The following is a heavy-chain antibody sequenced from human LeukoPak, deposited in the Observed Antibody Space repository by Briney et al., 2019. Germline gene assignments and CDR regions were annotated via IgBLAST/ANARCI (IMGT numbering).Heavy chain of an antibody. J-gene: IGHJ4*02. D-gene: IGHD3-9*01. CDR3: ARGQRRYFDWLLSTYYFDY. CDR1: GGSFSGYY. CDR2: INHSGST. Sequence: PSETLSLTCAVYGGSFSGYYWSWIRQPPGKGLEWIGEINHSGSTNYNPSLKSRVTISVDTSKNQFSLKLSSVTAADTAVYYCARGQRRYFDWLLSTYYFDYWGQGTQVTVSS. V-gene: IGHV4-34*01.